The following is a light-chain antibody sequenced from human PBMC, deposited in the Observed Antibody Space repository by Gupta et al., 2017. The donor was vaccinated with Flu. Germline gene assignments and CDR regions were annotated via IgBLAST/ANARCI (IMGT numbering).Light chain of an antibody. CDR2: KAS. V-gene: IGKV1-5*03. J-gene: IGKJ1*01. CDR1: QSISTW. CDR3: QHYYGYPET. Sequence: DIQMTQSPPTLPASVGDRVTITCRASQSISTWLAWYQQKPGKAPKLLIYKASTVNSGVPSRFSGSGSGTEFTLTISSLQPDDFANYYCQHYYGYPETFGQGTKVEIK.